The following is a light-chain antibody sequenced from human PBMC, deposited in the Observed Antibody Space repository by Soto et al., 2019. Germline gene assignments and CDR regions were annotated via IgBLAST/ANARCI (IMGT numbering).Light chain of an antibody. Sequence: EVVMRQSPATLSVSPEKGATLSCRASQGIGDTLAWYQHKPGQTPRLLIYDTSTRATGVPTRFSGSRSGAEFTLTINSLQSEDFAVYYCQPYNNWPLTFGGGTKVDIK. CDR1: QGIGDT. CDR2: DTS. V-gene: IGKV3-15*01. CDR3: QPYNNWPLT. J-gene: IGKJ4*01.